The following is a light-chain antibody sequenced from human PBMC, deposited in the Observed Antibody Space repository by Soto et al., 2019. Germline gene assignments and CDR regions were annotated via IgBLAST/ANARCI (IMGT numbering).Light chain of an antibody. CDR3: QQYNSYSSRT. V-gene: IGKV1-5*01. J-gene: IGKJ1*01. CDR2: DAS. Sequence: TQSPGTLSLSPGERSTLSCRASQSVSTWLAWYQQKPGKAPKLLIYDASSLETGVPSRFSGSGSGTEFTLPISSLQPDDFATYYCQQYNSYSSRTFGQGTKVDIK. CDR1: QSVSTW.